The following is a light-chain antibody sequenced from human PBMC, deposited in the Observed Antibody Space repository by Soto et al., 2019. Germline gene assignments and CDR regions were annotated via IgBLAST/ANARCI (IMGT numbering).Light chain of an antibody. CDR2: DAS. Sequence: IVLTQSPATLSLFPGERATLSCRASQSVSRYLAWYQQKPGQAPRLLIYDASNRATGIPDRFSGSGSGTDFTLTISSLEPEDFAVYYCQQRSKWPRTFGPGTKVDIK. CDR1: QSVSRY. V-gene: IGKV3-11*01. CDR3: QQRSKWPRT. J-gene: IGKJ3*01.